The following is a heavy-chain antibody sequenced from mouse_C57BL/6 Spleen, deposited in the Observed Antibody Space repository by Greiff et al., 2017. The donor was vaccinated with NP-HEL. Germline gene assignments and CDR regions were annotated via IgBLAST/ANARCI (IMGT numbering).Heavy chain of an antibody. J-gene: IGHJ4*01. D-gene: IGHD2-5*01. V-gene: IGHV10-1*01. CDR3: VREGSNFYAMDY. CDR1: GFSFNTYA. CDR2: IRSKSNNYAT. Sequence: EVKLVESGGGLVQPKGSLKLSCAASGFSFNTYAMNWVRQAPGKGLEWVARIRSKSNNYATYYADSVKDRFTISRDDSESMLYLQMNNMKTEDTAMYYCVREGSNFYAMDYWGQGTSVTVSS.